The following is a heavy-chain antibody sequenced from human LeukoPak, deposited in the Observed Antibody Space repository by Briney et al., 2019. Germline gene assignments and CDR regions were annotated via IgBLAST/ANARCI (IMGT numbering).Heavy chain of an antibody. CDR3: AREKNGDYVDY. J-gene: IGHJ4*02. V-gene: IGHV4-59*01. CDR1: GGSINSYY. CDR2: IYYSGST. D-gene: IGHD4-17*01. Sequence: SETLSLTCTVSGGSINSYYWSWIRQPPGKGLEWIGYIYYSGSTNYNPSLKSRVTISVDTSKNQFSLKLSSVTAADTAAYYCAREKNGDYVDYWGQGTLVTVSS.